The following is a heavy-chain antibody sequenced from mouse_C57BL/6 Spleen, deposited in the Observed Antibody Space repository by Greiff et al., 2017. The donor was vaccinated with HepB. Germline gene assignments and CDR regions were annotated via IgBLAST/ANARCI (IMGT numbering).Heavy chain of an antibody. CDR3: ASNYGNYVLYAMDY. CDR1: GFTFSDYG. D-gene: IGHD2-1*01. J-gene: IGHJ4*01. CDR2: ISSGSSTI. V-gene: IGHV5-17*01. Sequence: EVKLMESGGGLVKPGGSLKLSCAASGFTFSDYGMHWVRQAPEKGLEWVAYISSGSSTIYYADTVKGRFTISRDNAKNTLFLQMTSLRSEDTAMYYCASNYGNYVLYAMDYWGQGTSVTVSS.